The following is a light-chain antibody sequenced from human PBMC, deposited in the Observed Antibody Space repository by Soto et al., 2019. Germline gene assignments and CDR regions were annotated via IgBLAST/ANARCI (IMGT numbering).Light chain of an antibody. CDR1: LSVSRN. CDR3: QLYNAWPRT. Sequence: VMTQYPDTLSVSPGERATLRCSASLSVSRNLAWYQQKPGQAPRLLILDASTRATGIPARFSGSGSGTEFTLTITSLQAEDFAVYYCQLYNAWPRTFGHVTNVDIK. J-gene: IGKJ1*01. CDR2: DAS. V-gene: IGKV3-15*01.